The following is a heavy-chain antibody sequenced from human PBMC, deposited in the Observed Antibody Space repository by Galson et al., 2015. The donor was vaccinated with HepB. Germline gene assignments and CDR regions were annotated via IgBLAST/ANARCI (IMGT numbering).Heavy chain of an antibody. CDR2: ISAYNGNT. Sequence: VRQAPGQGLEWMGWISAYNGNTNYAQKLQGRVTMTTDTSTSTAYMELRSLRSDDTAVYYCARLGGDIVVVPAARNWFDPWGQGTLVTVSS. CDR3: ARLGGDIVVVPAARNWFDP. D-gene: IGHD2-2*01. J-gene: IGHJ5*02. V-gene: IGHV1-18*01.